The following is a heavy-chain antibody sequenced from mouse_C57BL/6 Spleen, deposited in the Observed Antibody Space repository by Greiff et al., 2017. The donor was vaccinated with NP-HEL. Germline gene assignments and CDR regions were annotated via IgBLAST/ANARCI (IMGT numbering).Heavy chain of an antibody. Sequence: EVKLVESGAELVRPGASVKLSCTASGFNIKDDYMHWVKQRPEQGLEWIGWIDPGNGDTEYASKLQGKATITADTSSNTAYLQLSSLTSEDTAVYYCTRGGNPGWFAYWGQGTLVTVSA. CDR1: GFNIKDDY. V-gene: IGHV14-4*01. J-gene: IGHJ3*01. CDR2: IDPGNGDT. D-gene: IGHD2-1*01. CDR3: TRGGNPGWFAY.